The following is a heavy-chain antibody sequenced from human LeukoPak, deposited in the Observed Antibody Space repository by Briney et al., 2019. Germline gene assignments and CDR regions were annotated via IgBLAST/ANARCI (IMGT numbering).Heavy chain of an antibody. CDR2: IYYSGTT. D-gene: IGHD4-23*01. Sequence: SETLSLTCTVSGGSISSSSYYWAWIRQPPGKGLEWVGSIYYSGTTYYNPSLKSRVTISVDTSKNQFSLKLISVTAADTAVYYCARGPGGSALFNWGQGTLVTVSS. J-gene: IGHJ4*02. V-gene: IGHV4-39*07. CDR1: GGSISSSSYY. CDR3: ARGPGGSALFN.